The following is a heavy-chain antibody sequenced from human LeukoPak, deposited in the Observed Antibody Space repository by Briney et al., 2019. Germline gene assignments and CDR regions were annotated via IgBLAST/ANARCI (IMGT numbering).Heavy chain of an antibody. D-gene: IGHD4-11*01. V-gene: IGHV4-38-2*01. CDR2: IYHSGST. Sequence: SETLSLTCAVSGYSISSGYYWGWIRQPPGKGLEWIGSIYHSGSTYYNPSLKSRVTLSVDTSKNQFSLKLSSVTAADTAVYYCARLDYSNYWGQGTLVTVSS. J-gene: IGHJ4*02. CDR1: GYSISSGYY. CDR3: ARLDYSNY.